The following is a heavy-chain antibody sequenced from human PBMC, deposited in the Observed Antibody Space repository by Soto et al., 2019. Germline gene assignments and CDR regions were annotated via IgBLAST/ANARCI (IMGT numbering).Heavy chain of an antibody. CDR3: ARDCSGGSCCPGMDV. CDR1: GFNFNSYT. Sequence: GGSLRLSCAASGFNFNSYTINWVRQAPGKRLEWLSSISSSGYIFSTDSVRGRFTISRDNAKNSVYLQINSLRAEDTAVYFCARDCSGGSCCPGMDVWGQGTTVTVSS. CDR2: ISSSGYI. D-gene: IGHD2-15*01. V-gene: IGHV3-21*01. J-gene: IGHJ6*02.